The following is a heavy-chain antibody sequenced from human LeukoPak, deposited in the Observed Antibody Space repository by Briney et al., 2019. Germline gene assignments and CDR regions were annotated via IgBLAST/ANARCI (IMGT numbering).Heavy chain of an antibody. J-gene: IGHJ4*02. CDR2: IIPIFGTA. D-gene: IGHD1-26*01. CDR1: GGTFSSYA. Sequence: SVKVSRKASGGTFSSYAISWVRQAPGQGLEWMGGIIPIFGTANYAQKFQGRVTITADESTSTAYMELSSLRSEDTAVYYCARAGSYYADFDYWGQGTLVTVSS. V-gene: IGHV1-69*01. CDR3: ARAGSYYADFDY.